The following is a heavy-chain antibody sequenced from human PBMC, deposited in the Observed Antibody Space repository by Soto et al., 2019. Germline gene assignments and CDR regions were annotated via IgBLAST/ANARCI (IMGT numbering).Heavy chain of an antibody. J-gene: IGHJ6*02. CDR3: AKDRVVVYV. Sequence: GGSLRLSCAASGFTFSTYAMTWVRQAPGKGLEWVSAISGSGGSTYYAGSVKGRFTISRDNSKNTLHLQMNSLRAEDTAVYYCAKDRVVVYVWGQGTTVTVSS. V-gene: IGHV3-23*01. CDR2: ISGSGGST. CDR1: GFTFSTYA. D-gene: IGHD2-15*01.